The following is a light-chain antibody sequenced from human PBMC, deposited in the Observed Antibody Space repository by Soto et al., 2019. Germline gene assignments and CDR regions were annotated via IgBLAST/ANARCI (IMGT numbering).Light chain of an antibody. CDR1: QSVSSY. CDR3: QQHWT. Sequence: EIGLTQSPATLSLSPGERATLSCRASQSVSSYLAWYQQKPGQAPRLLIYDASNRATGIPARFSGSGSGTDFTLTISSLEPEDFAVYYCQQHWTFGQGTKVDIK. V-gene: IGKV3-11*01. J-gene: IGKJ1*01. CDR2: DAS.